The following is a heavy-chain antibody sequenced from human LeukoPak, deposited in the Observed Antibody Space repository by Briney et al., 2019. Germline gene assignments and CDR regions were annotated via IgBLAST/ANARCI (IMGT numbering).Heavy chain of an antibody. J-gene: IGHJ6*03. CDR3: AREGGIAARSLYYYYYYMDV. CDR2: IYTSGST. Sequence: SETLSLTCTVSGGSISSYYWSWIRQPAGKGLEWIGRIYTSGSTNYNPSLKSRVTMSVDTSKNQFSLKLSSVTAADTAVYYCAREGGIAARSLYYYYYYMDVWGKGTTVTVSS. CDR1: GGSISSYY. D-gene: IGHD6-6*01. V-gene: IGHV4-4*07.